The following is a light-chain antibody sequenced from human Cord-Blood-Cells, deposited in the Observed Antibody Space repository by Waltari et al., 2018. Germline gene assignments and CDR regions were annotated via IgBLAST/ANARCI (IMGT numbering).Light chain of an antibody. Sequence: EIVLTQSPGTLSLSPGERATISCRARHSVCSSYLAWYQQIPGQATRLLNYGASSRGTGIPNRFSGSESGTDFTLTIRRLETEDFAVYCCQQYGSSPYTFGQGTELDIK. J-gene: IGKJ2*01. V-gene: IGKV3-20*01. CDR3: QQYGSSPYT. CDR2: GAS. CDR1: HSVCSSY.